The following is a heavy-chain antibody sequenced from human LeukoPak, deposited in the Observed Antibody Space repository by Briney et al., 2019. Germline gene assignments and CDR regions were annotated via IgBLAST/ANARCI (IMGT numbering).Heavy chain of an antibody. V-gene: IGHV1-8*01. D-gene: IGHD1-26*01. CDR2: MNPNSGYT. J-gene: IGHJ4*02. Sequence: ASVKVPCKAYGYTFTSYDINWVRQATGQGLEWVGWMNPNSGYTGSAQKFQGRVTMTRNTPTSTAYMELRSLRSEDTAVYYCVRVMGAIDFWGQGALVTVSS. CDR3: VRVMGAIDF. CDR1: GYTFTSYD.